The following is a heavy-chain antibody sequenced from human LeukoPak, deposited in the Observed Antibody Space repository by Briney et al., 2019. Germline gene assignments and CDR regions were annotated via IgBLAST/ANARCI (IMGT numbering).Heavy chain of an antibody. CDR2: IKQDGSEK. Sequence: GGSLRLSCAASGFTFSIYWMSWVRQAPGKGLEWVASIKQDGSEKYYVDSVKGRFTISRDNAKNSLYLQMNSLRAEDTAVYYCARGGVYSYGSFDYWGQGTLVTVSS. J-gene: IGHJ4*02. CDR1: GFTFSIYW. D-gene: IGHD5-18*01. V-gene: IGHV3-7*01. CDR3: ARGGVYSYGSFDY.